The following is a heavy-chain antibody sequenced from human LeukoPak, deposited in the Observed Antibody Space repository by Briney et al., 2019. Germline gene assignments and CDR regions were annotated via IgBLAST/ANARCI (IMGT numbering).Heavy chain of an antibody. CDR1: GFTVSSNY. D-gene: IGHD3-22*01. Sequence: GGSLRLSCAASGFTVSSNYMSWVRQPPRKGLEWVSAISGSGGSTYYADSVKGRFTISRDNSKNTLYLQMNSLRAEDTAVYYCAKDGDYDSSGYYLSWGQGTLVTVSS. CDR3: AKDGDYDSSGYYLS. V-gene: IGHV3-23*01. CDR2: ISGSGGST. J-gene: IGHJ5*02.